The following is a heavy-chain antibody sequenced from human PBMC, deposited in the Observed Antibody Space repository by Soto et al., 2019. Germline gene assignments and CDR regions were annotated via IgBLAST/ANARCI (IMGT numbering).Heavy chain of an antibody. D-gene: IGHD2-2*01. CDR2: ISAYNGNT. Sequence: QVQLVQSGAEVKKPGASVKVSCKASGYTFTSYGISWVRQAPGQGLEWMGWISAYNGNTNYAQKLQGRVTMTTETSTSTAYMELRSLRSDDTAVYYCARDGYCSSTSCYDYYYYGMDFWGQGTTVTVSS. V-gene: IGHV1-18*01. CDR3: ARDGYCSSTSCYDYYYYGMDF. J-gene: IGHJ6*02. CDR1: GYTFTSYG.